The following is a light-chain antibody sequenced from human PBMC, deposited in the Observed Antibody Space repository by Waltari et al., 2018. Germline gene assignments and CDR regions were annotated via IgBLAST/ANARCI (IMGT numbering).Light chain of an antibody. CDR3: QKYNSAPRT. Sequence: DIQMTQSPSSLSASVGDRVTITCRASQDIYNYLALYQQKPGKAPSLLIYATYTLQSGVPSRFSGSGSGTDFTLTISNLQPEDVATYYCQKYNSAPRTFGGGTKVEL. CDR2: ATY. J-gene: IGKJ4*01. CDR1: QDIYNY. V-gene: IGKV1-27*01.